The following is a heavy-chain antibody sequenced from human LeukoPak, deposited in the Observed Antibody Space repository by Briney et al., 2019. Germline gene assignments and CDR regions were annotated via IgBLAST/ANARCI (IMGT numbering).Heavy chain of an antibody. V-gene: IGHV1-69*04. CDR1: GGSFGSDA. CDR2: IIPILGIA. D-gene: IGHD6-13*01. J-gene: IGHJ4*02. CDR3: ARGEGFIAAFDY. Sequence: ASVKVSCKASGGSFGSDAISWVRQAPGQGLEWLGRIIPILGIANYAQKFQGRVTITADKSTSTAYMELSSLRSEDTAVYYCARGEGFIAAFDYWGQGTLVTVSS.